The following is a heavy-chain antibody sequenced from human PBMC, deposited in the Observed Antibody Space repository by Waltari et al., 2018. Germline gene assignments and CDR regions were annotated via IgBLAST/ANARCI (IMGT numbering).Heavy chain of an antibody. CDR1: GFTFSDHF. Sequence: VQLVESGGGLVQPGGSLRLSCAASGFTFSDHFMDWVRQAPGKGLEWVAVISYDGSNKYYADSVKGRFTISRDNSKNTLYLQMNSLRAEDTAVYYCARDGSRDGVAQGILWFYWGQGTLVTVSS. CDR3: ARDGSRDGVAQGILWFY. V-gene: IGHV3-30-3*01. J-gene: IGHJ4*02. CDR2: ISYDGSNK. D-gene: IGHD2-21*01.